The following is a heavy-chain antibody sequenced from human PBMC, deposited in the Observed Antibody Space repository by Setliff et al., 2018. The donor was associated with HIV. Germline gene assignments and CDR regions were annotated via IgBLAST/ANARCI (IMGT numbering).Heavy chain of an antibody. V-gene: IGHV3-23*01. CDR2: IDGSGSVT. CDR1: GFTFSNYN. Sequence: GGSLRLSCAASGFTFSNYNMNWVRQAPGKGLEWVSSIDGSGSVTFYADSVKGRFTISRDNSKNAVYLQMNSLRAEDTAIYYCAKVGSTGWYYFDYWGHGTLVTVSS. D-gene: IGHD6-13*01. J-gene: IGHJ4*01. CDR3: AKVGSTGWYYFDY.